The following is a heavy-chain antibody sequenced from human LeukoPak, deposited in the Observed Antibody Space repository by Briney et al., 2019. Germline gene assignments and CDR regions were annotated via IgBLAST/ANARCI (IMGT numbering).Heavy chain of an antibody. D-gene: IGHD2-15*01. CDR3: ARDRDSGASWFDS. CDR2: IYSSGST. J-gene: IGHJ5*01. V-gene: IGHV4-4*07. CDR1: GGSIISYH. Sequence: SETLSLTCTDSGGSIISYHWRWIRQPAGKVLEWIGRIYSSGSTNYNPSLKSRVTMSVDTSKNQISLKLSSVTAADTAVYYCARDRDSGASWFDSWGQRTLVTVSS.